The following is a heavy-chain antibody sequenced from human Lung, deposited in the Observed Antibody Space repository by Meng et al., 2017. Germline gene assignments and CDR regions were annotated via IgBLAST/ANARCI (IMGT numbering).Heavy chain of an antibody. Sequence: EVELVWFGGGLVQPGGSLRPSFAASGFTFSTHWMHWVRQAPGKGLEWVSRITGDGSSTIYADSVQGRFTMSRDNAKNTLSLQMNSLRAEDTAVYYCARGGVTTDDWGQGTLVTVSS. CDR3: ARGGVTTDD. CDR2: ITGDGSST. D-gene: IGHD4-17*01. J-gene: IGHJ4*02. CDR1: GFTFSTHW. V-gene: IGHV3-74*01.